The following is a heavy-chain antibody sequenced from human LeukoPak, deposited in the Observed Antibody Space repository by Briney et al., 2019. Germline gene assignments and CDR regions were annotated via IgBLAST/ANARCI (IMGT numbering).Heavy chain of an antibody. CDR2: ISGYGGST. J-gene: IGHJ6*03. V-gene: IGHV3-21*06. Sequence: KPGGSLRLSCAASGFTFSSYSMNWVRQAPGKGLEWVSLISGYGGSTYYADSVKGRFTISGDNAKNSLFLQMNSLRAEDTAVYYCARGGDHPTFLFQYMDVWGKGTTVTVSS. CDR3: ARGGDHPTFLFQYMDV. D-gene: IGHD3-16*01. CDR1: GFTFSSYS.